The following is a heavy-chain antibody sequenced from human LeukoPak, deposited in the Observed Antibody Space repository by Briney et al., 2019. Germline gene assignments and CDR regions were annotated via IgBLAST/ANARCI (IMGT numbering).Heavy chain of an antibody. J-gene: IGHJ4*02. CDR1: GFTFSSYA. V-gene: IGHV3-23*01. Sequence: PGGSLRLSCAASGFTFSSYAMSWVRQAPGKGLEWVSSISGSGGSTYYADSVKGQFTISRDNSKNTLYLQMNSLRAEDTAVYYCAKDPGYNWNYGQGDYWGQGTLVTVSS. CDR2: ISGSGGST. D-gene: IGHD1-7*01. CDR3: AKDPGYNWNYGQGDY.